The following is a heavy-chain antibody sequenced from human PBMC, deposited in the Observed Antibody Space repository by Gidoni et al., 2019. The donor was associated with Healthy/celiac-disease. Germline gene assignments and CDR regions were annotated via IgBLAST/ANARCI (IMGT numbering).Heavy chain of an antibody. CDR3: AKSGQEVGYFDY. CDR1: GLTFSSYG. D-gene: IGHD5-12*01. CDR2: ISYDGSNK. Sequence: QVQLVESGGGVVQPGRSLRLSCAASGLTFSSYGMHWVRQAPGKGLEWVAVISYDGSNKYYADSVKGRFTISRDNSKNTLYLQMNSLRAEDTAVYYCAKSGQEVGYFDYWGQGTLVTVSS. J-gene: IGHJ4*02. V-gene: IGHV3-30*18.